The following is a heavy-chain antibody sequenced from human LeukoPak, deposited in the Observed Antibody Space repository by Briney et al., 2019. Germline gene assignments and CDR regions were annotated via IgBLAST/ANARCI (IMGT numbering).Heavy chain of an antibody. J-gene: IGHJ4*02. D-gene: IGHD2-15*01. V-gene: IGHV3-66*01. CDR1: GFTVSSNY. CDR3: ARTVPGYCSGGSCLGY. CDR2: IFSGRNT. Sequence: GGSLRLSCAASGFTVSSNYMSWVRQAPGKGLDWGSVIFSGRNTYYADSVKGRFTISTDNSKNTLDLQMNSLRAEDTAVYYCARTVPGYCSGGSCLGYWGQGTLVTVSS.